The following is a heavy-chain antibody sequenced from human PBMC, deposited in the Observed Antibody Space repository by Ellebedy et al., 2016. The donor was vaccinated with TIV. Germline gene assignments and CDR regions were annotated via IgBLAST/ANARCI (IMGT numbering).Heavy chain of an antibody. CDR2: IGDSGSTT. D-gene: IGHD6-19*01. CDR1: GFSFSDSY. J-gene: IGHJ5*02. Sequence: GESLKISCAVSGFSFSDSYMTWIRQAPGKGLEWLSYIGDSGSTTYYADSVAGRFTISRDNAKNSLYLQMSRLRAEDTAVYYCARVRGQWLVNYWFDPWGQGTLVTVSS. CDR3: ARVRGQWLVNYWFDP. V-gene: IGHV3-11*01.